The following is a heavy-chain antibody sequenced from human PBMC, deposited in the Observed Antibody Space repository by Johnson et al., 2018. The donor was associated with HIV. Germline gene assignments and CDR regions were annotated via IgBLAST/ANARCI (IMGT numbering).Heavy chain of an antibody. CDR3: AKDFGRDWGNGFDI. CDR1: GFNFNTCG. D-gene: IGHD3-16*01. J-gene: IGHJ3*02. Sequence: QMLLVESGGGVVQPGGSLRLSCAASGFNFNTCGMHWVRQAPGKGLEWVAFERYDGVNKFYADSVKGRLTISRDNSKNTLYLHMNSLRAEDTAVYYCAKDFGRDWGNGFDIWGKGTMATGSS. V-gene: IGHV3-30*02. CDR2: ERYDGVNK.